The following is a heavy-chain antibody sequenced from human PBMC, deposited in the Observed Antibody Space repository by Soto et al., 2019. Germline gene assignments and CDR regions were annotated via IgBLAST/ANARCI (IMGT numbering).Heavy chain of an antibody. D-gene: IGHD6-6*01. CDR3: ARDSIGAARPDFYYYGMDV. CDR2: IYSGGST. CDR1: GFTVSSNY. Sequence: PGGSLRLSCAASGFTVSSNYMSWVRQAPGKGLEWVSVIYSGGSTYYADSVKGRFTISRDNSKNTLYLQMNSLRAEDTAVYYCARDSIGAARPDFYYYGMDVWGQGTTVTVSS. V-gene: IGHV3-53*01. J-gene: IGHJ6*02.